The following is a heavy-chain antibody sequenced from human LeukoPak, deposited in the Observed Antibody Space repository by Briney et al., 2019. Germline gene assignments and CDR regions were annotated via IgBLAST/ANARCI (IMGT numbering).Heavy chain of an antibody. J-gene: IGHJ5*02. CDR1: GYTFTSYG. CDR3: ARFFTISLKNWFDP. Sequence: ASVKVSCKASGYTFTSYGISWVRQAPGQGLEWMGWISAYNGNTNYAQKLQGRVTMTTDTSTSTAYMELRSLRSDDTAVYYCARFFTISLKNWFDPWGQGTLVTVSS. D-gene: IGHD3-10*01. V-gene: IGHV1-18*01. CDR2: ISAYNGNT.